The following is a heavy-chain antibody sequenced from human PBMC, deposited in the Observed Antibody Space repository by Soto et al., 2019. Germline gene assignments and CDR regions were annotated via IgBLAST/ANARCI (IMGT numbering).Heavy chain of an antibody. V-gene: IGHV1-46*03. CDR3: ARLPASRDEVQLERRPAYFDY. J-gene: IGHJ4*02. D-gene: IGHD1-1*01. Sequence: ASVKVSCKASGYTFTSYYMHWVRQAPGQGLEWMGIINPSGGSTSYAQKFQGRVTMTRDTSTSTVYMELSSLRSEDTAVYYCARLPASRDEVQLERRPAYFDYWGQGTLVTVSS. CDR2: INPSGGST. CDR1: GYTFTSYY.